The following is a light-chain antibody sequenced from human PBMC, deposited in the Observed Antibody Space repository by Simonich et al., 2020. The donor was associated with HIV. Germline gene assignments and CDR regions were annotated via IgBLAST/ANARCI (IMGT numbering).Light chain of an antibody. Sequence: DIVMTQSPDSLAVSLGERATINCKSSQSLLYSRNPNNYLTWYQQKPGQHPKLHIHWASTRESGVPDRFSGSGSGTDFTLTISSLQAEDVAVYYCQQYLGTPRTFGQGTKVEIK. CDR2: WAS. CDR3: QQYLGTPRT. J-gene: IGKJ1*01. CDR1: QSLLYSRNPNNY. V-gene: IGKV4-1*01.